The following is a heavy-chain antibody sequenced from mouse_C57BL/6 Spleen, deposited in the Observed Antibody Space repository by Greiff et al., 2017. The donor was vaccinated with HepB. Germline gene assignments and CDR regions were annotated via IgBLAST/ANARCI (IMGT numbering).Heavy chain of an antibody. CDR2: IWSGGST. V-gene: IGHV2-2*01. Sequence: VMLVESGPGLVQPSQSLSITCTVSGFSLTSYGVHWVRQSPGKGLEWLGVIWSGGSTDYNAAFISRLSISKDNSKSQVFFKMNSLQADDTAIYYCARYYYGSKGPYAMDYWGQGTSVTVSS. J-gene: IGHJ4*01. D-gene: IGHD1-1*01. CDR1: GFSLTSYG. CDR3: ARYYYGSKGPYAMDY.